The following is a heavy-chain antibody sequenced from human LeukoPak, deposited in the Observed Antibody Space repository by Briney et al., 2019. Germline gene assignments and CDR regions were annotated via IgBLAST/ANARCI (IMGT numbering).Heavy chain of an antibody. CDR2: IKQDGSEK. CDR1: GFTFSSYW. Sequence: GSLRLSFGASGFTFSSYWMSWVRPAPGEGLGWVANIKQDGSEKYYVDSVKGRFTISRDNAKNSLYLQMNSLRAEDTAVYYCARVGNFWSGYDYFDFWGQGTLVTVSS. V-gene: IGHV3-7*01. J-gene: IGHJ4*02. CDR3: ARVGNFWSGYDYFDF. D-gene: IGHD3-3*01.